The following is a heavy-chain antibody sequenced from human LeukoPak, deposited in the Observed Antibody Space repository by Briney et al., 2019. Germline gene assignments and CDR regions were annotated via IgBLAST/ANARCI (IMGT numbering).Heavy chain of an antibody. D-gene: IGHD6-6*01. Sequence: ASVKVSCKASGGTFISYAISWVRQAPGQGLEWMGGIIPIFGTANYAQKFQGRVTITADESTSTAYMELSSLRSEDTAVYYCAGKSPARRVDYYYYYMDVWGKGTTVTVSS. CDR2: IIPIFGTA. CDR3: AGKSPARRVDYYYYYMDV. V-gene: IGHV1-69*13. J-gene: IGHJ6*03. CDR1: GGTFISYA.